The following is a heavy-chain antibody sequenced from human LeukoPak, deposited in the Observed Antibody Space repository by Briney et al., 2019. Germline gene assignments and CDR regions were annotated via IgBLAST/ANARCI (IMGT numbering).Heavy chain of an antibody. Sequence: SETLSLTCTVSGGSISSGGYYWSWIRQHPGKGLEWIGYIYYSGSTYYNPSLKSRVTISVDTSKNQFSLKLSSVAAADTAVYYCARGSRVAADFYWGQGTLVTVSS. CDR2: IYYSGST. CDR1: GGSISSGGYY. D-gene: IGHD6-13*01. J-gene: IGHJ4*02. V-gene: IGHV4-31*03. CDR3: ARGSRVAADFY.